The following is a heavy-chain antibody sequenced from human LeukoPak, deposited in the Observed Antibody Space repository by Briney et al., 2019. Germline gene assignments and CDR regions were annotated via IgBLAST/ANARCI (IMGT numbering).Heavy chain of an antibody. J-gene: IGHJ4*02. D-gene: IGHD3-22*01. Sequence: GGSLRLSCAASGFTFAYSAMSWVRQAPGKGLEWVSAISGSGATTSYADSVQGRFTVSRDDSKNTLYLQMNNLGPEDTARYYCARDSATMIVVIWEDWGQGTLVAVSS. CDR2: ISGSGATT. CDR3: ARDSATMIVVIWED. V-gene: IGHV3-23*01. CDR1: GFTFAYSA.